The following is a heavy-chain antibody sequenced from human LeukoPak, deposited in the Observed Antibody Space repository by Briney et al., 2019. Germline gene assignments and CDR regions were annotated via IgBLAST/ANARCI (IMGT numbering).Heavy chain of an antibody. CDR2: FDPEDGET. D-gene: IGHD4-11*01. CDR1: GYTLTELS. CDR3: ATGLPRPVHAFDI. V-gene: IGHV1-24*01. J-gene: IGHJ3*02. Sequence: ASEKVSCKVSGYTLTELSMHCVRQAPGKGLEWMGGFDPEDGETIYAQKFQGRVTMTEDTSTDTAYMELSSLRSEDTAVYYCATGLPRPVHAFDIWGQGTMVTVSS.